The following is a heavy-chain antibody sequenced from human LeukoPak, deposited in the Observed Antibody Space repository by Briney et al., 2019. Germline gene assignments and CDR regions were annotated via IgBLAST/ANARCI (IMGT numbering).Heavy chain of an antibody. J-gene: IGHJ5*02. V-gene: IGHV4-30-2*01. CDR3: ASPLMCNSTTCYDH. CDR1: GGSISSGSYY. CDR2: IYHSGST. Sequence: SQTLSLTCTVSGGSISSGSYYWSWIRQPPGKGLEWIGYIYHSGSTYYNPSLKSRVTISVDRSKNQFSLKLSSVTAADTAVYYCASPLMCNSTTCYDHWGQGTLVTVSS. D-gene: IGHD2-2*01.